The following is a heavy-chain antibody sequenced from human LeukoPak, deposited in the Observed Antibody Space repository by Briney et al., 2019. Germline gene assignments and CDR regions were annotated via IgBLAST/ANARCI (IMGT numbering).Heavy chain of an antibody. CDR1: GYSFTSYW. Sequence: GESLKISCKGSGYSFTSYWIGWVRQMPGKGLEWMGIIYPGDSDTRYSPSFQGQVTISADKSISTAYLQWSSLKASDTAMYYCARHDGIGAAGTVGRNWFDPWGQGTLVTVSS. D-gene: IGHD6-13*01. CDR2: IYPGDSDT. V-gene: IGHV5-51*01. J-gene: IGHJ5*02. CDR3: ARHDGIGAAGTVGRNWFDP.